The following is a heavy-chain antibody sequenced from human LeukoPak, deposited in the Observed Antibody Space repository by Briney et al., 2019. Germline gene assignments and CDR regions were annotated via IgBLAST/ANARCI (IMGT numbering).Heavy chain of an antibody. CDR2: INPQSGGT. V-gene: IGHV1-2*02. CDR1: GYTFTGYY. Sequence: ASMKVSCKPSGYTFTGYYIQWVRQAPGQGLEWMGWINPQSGGTNYAQKFQGRVTMTRDTSISTAYMDLSRLRSDDTAVYYCARVGIFGSGGSCYDYWGQGTLVTVSS. CDR3: ARVGIFGSGGSCYDY. J-gene: IGHJ4*02. D-gene: IGHD2-15*01.